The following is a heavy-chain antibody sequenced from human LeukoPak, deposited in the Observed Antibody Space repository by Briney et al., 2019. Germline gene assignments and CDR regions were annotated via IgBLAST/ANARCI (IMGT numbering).Heavy chain of an antibody. CDR2: IYNSHWST. Sequence: SETLSLTCTVSGGSINSGNYYWSWIRQPAGKGLEWIGRIYNSHWSTNYNPSLKSRVTISVETSKNQISLKLSSVTAADTAVYYCAREGSPRYSSSWYDWFDPWGQGTLVTVS. CDR3: AREGSPRYSSSWYDWFDP. CDR1: GGSINSGNYY. V-gene: IGHV4-61*02. D-gene: IGHD6-13*01. J-gene: IGHJ5*02.